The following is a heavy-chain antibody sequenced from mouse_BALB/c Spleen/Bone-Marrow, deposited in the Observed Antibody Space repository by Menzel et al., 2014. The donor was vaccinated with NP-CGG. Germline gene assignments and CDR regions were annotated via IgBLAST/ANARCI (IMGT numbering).Heavy chain of an antibody. Sequence: EVQGVESGGGLVKPGGSLKLSCAASGFTFSDYYMYWVRQTPEKRLEWVATISDGGSYTYYPDSVKGRFTISRDNAKNNLYLQMSSLKSGDTAMYYCARDGNYYAMDYWGQGTSVTVSS. CDR2: ISDGGSYT. V-gene: IGHV5-4*02. CDR1: GFTFSDYY. CDR3: ARDGNYYAMDY. J-gene: IGHJ4*01. D-gene: IGHD2-1*01.